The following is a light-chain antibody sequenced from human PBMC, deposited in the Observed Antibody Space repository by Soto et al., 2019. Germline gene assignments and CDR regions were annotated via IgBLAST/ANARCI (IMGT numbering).Light chain of an antibody. CDR3: SSYAGSNNWV. CDR1: SSDVGGYKY. Sequence: QSALTQPPSASGSLGQSVTISCTGTSSDVGGYKYVSWYQQHPGKAPKVMIYEVNKRPSGVPDRFSGSKSGNTASLTVSGLQAEDEADYYCSSYAGSNNWVFGGGTKLNVL. CDR2: EVN. J-gene: IGLJ3*02. V-gene: IGLV2-8*01.